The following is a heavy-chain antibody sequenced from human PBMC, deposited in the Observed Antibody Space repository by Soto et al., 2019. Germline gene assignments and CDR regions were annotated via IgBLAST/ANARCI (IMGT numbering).Heavy chain of an antibody. J-gene: IGHJ6*02. CDR1: GFTFSSYG. CDR2: IWYDGSNK. V-gene: IGHV3-33*01. D-gene: IGHD6-6*01. Sequence: PGGSLRLSCAASGFTFSSYGMHWVRQAPGKGLEWVAVIWYDGSNKYYADSVKGRFTISRDNSKNTLYLQMNSLRAEDTAVYYCARDLVSGRYSSSSGPGYYGMDVWGQGTTVTVSS. CDR3: ARDLVSGRYSSSSGPGYYGMDV.